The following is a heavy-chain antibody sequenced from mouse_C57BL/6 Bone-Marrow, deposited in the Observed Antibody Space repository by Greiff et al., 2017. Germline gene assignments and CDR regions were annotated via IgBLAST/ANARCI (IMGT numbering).Heavy chain of an antibody. CDR1: GYTFTSYW. V-gene: IGHV1-69*01. CDR2: IDPSDSYT. CDR3: ARGGGLRPDY. D-gene: IGHD2-4*01. Sequence: VQLQQPGAELVMPGASVKLSCKASGYTFTSYWLHWVKQRPGQGLAWIGEIDPSDSYTNYNQQFKGKSTLTVDKSSSTAYMQLSSLTSEDAAVYCCARGGGLRPDYWGQGTTRTVSS. J-gene: IGHJ2*01.